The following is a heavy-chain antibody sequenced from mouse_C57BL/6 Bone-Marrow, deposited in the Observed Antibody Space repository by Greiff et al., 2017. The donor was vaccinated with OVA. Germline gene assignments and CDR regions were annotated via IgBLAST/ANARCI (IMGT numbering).Heavy chain of an antibody. CDR1: GYTFTEYT. Sequence: QVQLQQSGAELVKPGASVKLSCKASGYTFTEYTIHWVKQRSGQGLEWIGWFYPGSGSIKYNEKFKDKATLTAAKSSSTVYMELSRLTSEDSAVYFCARHEDKNYDYDGDYYAMDYWGQGTSVTVSS. CDR2: FYPGSGSI. D-gene: IGHD2-4*01. V-gene: IGHV1-62-2*01. CDR3: ARHEDKNYDYDGDYYAMDY. J-gene: IGHJ4*01.